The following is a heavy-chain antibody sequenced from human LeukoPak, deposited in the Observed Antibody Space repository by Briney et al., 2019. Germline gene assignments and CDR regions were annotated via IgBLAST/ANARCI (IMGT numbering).Heavy chain of an antibody. CDR3: AKGLSCRSVNCYPGYFDS. Sequence: GGSLRLSCAASGFTFSIYAMSWVRQAPGKGLEWVSAVSGTGADTYYPDSVKGRFTISRDNSKNTLYLQMNSLRAEDTAVYYCAKGLSCRSVNCYPGYFDSWGQGSLVTVSS. J-gene: IGHJ4*02. CDR2: VSGTGADT. D-gene: IGHD2-2*01. V-gene: IGHV3-23*01. CDR1: GFTFSIYA.